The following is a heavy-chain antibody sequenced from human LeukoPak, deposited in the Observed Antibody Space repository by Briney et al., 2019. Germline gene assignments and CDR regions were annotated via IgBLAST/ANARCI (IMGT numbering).Heavy chain of an antibody. J-gene: IGHJ4*02. Sequence: SVKVSCKASGGTYSSYAISWVRQAPGQGLEWMGRIIPIFGTANYAQKFQGRVTVTTDESTSTAYMELSSLRSEDTAVYYCARGGTGLSTTDYWGQGTLVTVSS. CDR3: ARGGTGLSTTDY. CDR2: IIPIFGTA. V-gene: IGHV1-69*05. CDR1: GGTYSSYA. D-gene: IGHD1-26*01.